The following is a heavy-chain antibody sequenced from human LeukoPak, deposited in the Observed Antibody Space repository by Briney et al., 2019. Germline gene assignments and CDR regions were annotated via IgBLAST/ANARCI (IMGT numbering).Heavy chain of an antibody. J-gene: IGHJ4*02. CDR1: GFTFSSYA. CDR2: INSDGSST. Sequence: GGSLRLSCAASGFTFSSYAMSWVRQAPGKGLVWVSRINSDGSSTSYADSVKGRFTISRDNSKNTLYLQMNSLRAEDTAIYYCARGGDYGVKIDYWGQGTLVTVSS. D-gene: IGHD4-17*01. V-gene: IGHV3-23*01. CDR3: ARGGDYGVKIDY.